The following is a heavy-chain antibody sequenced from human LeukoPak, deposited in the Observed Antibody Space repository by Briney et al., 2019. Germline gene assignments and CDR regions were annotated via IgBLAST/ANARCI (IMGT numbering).Heavy chain of an antibody. J-gene: IGHJ6*02. Sequence: GGSLRLSCAASGFNFNYVWMDWVRQAPGKGLEWVGRIRTNIEGETTDYAAPVKGGFTISRDDPKTTMYLHMNSLKTEDSAVYFCTTERNWELLRPYGLDIWGQGTTVTVSS. V-gene: IGHV3-15*01. CDR3: TTERNWELLRPYGLDI. D-gene: IGHD1-26*01. CDR1: GFNFNYVW. CDR2: IRTNIEGETT.